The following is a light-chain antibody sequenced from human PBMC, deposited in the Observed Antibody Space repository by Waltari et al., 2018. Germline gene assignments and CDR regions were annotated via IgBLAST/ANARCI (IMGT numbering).Light chain of an antibody. V-gene: IGLV4-69*01. J-gene: IGLJ3*02. CDR2: VNRDGSH. CDR1: SGHTSNV. Sequence: QLVLTQSPSASASLGASVRLTCTLSSGHTSNVIAWHQQQPEKGPRYLMKVNRDGSHTKGDGFPDRFSGSSSGAERYLTISSLQSEDEADYYCQTGGHGTWVFGGGTKLTVL. CDR3: QTGGHGTWV.